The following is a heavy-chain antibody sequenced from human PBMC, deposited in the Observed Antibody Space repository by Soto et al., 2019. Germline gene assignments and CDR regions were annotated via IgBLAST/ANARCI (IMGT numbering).Heavy chain of an antibody. CDR1: GGSFSGYY. Sequence: QVQLQQWGAGLLKPSETLSLTCAVYGGSFSGYYWSWIRQPPGKGLEWIGEINHSGSTNYNPSLKIRVTISVDTSKNQFSLKLSSVTAADTAVYYCARGWLGDYWGQGTLVTVSS. CDR2: INHSGST. D-gene: IGHD3-10*01. J-gene: IGHJ4*02. CDR3: ARGWLGDY. V-gene: IGHV4-34*01.